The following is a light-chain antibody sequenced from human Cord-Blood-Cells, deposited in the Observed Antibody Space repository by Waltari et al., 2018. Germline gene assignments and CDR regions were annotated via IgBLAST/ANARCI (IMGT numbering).Light chain of an antibody. CDR1: SRDVGGYNY. Sequence: QSALTQPASVSGSPGQSITISCTGTSRDVGGYNYVSWNQQHPGKAPKLMIYDVSRRPSGVSNRFSGSTSGNAAYLTISGLQAEDEADYYCSSYTSSGTLVFGGGTKLTVL. CDR2: DVS. CDR3: SSYTSSGTLV. J-gene: IGLJ2*01. V-gene: IGLV2-14*01.